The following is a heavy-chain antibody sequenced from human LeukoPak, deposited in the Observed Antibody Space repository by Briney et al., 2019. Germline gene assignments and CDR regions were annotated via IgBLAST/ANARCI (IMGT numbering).Heavy chain of an antibody. Sequence: GGSLRLSCAASGFTFSSYWMSWVRQAPGKGLGWVSRINSDGSSTSYADSVKGRFTISRDNAKNTLYLQMNSLRDEDTAVYYCARAGTQTGEFDYWGQGTLVTVSS. CDR3: ARAGTQTGEFDY. CDR1: GFTFSSYW. CDR2: INSDGSST. J-gene: IGHJ4*02. V-gene: IGHV3-74*01. D-gene: IGHD7-27*01.